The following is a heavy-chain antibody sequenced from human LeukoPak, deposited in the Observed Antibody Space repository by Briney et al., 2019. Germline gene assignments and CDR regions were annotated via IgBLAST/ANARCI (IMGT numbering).Heavy chain of an antibody. J-gene: IGHJ5*02. D-gene: IGHD3-10*01. CDR1: GFTFSRYA. CDR2: LSGSCNAS. V-gene: IGHV3-23*01. CDR3: AKETRHMVRGGTWFDP. Sequence: GGSLRLSCAASGFTFSRYAMSWVRQAPGKGLEWVSGLSGSCNASYYADYVRGRFTTSRDNSKDTLYLQMNSLRAEDTAVYYCAKETRHMVRGGTWFDPWGQGTLVT.